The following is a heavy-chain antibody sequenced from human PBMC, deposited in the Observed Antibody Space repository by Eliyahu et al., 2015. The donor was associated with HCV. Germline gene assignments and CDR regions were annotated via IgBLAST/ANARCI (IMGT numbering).Heavy chain of an antibody. Sequence: EVKKPGSSVKVSCKASGGTFSNYAISWVRQAPGQGLEWMGRIVPMLGIVNYAQKFQGRITVTADKSTSTAYMELSSLRSQDTAVYYCARDLSPVPDGNNLLMWGQGTLVTVSS. CDR1: GGTFSNYA. V-gene: IGHV1-69*04. CDR3: ARDLSPVPDGNNLLM. D-gene: IGHD5-24*01. J-gene: IGHJ4*02. CDR2: IVPMLGIV.